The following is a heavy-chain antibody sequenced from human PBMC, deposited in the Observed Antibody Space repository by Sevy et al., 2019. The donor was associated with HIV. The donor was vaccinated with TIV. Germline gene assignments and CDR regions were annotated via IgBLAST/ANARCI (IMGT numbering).Heavy chain of an antibody. J-gene: IGHJ4*02. D-gene: IGHD2-8*01. V-gene: IGHV1-18*01. CDR1: GYTFTSYG. Sequence: ASVKVSCKASGYTFTSYGISWVRQAPGQGLEWMGWISAYNGNTNYAQKLQGRVTMTTDTSTSTAYMELRSLRSDDTAVYYCARDPSSGHCTNGVRPSHFDYRGQGTLVTVSS. CDR3: ARDPSSGHCTNGVRPSHFDY. CDR2: ISAYNGNT.